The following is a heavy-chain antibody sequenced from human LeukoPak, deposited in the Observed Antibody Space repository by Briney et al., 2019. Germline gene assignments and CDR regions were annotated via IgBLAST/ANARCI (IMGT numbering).Heavy chain of an antibody. V-gene: IGHV4-34*01. Sequence: SGTLSLTCAVYGGSFSGYYWSWIRQPPGKGLEWIGEINHSGSTNYNPSLKSRVTISVDTSKNQFSLKLSSVTAADTAVYYCARGHKGDYWGQGTLVTVSS. CDR2: INHSGST. J-gene: IGHJ4*02. CDR1: GGSFSGYY. CDR3: ARGHKGDY.